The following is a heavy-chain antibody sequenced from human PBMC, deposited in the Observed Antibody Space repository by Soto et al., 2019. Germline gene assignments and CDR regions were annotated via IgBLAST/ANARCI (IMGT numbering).Heavy chain of an antibody. CDR3: ARGDCSGGSCYYLYYYGMDV. D-gene: IGHD2-15*01. V-gene: IGHV3-33*01. Sequence: PGGSLRLSCAASGFTFSSYGMHWVRQAPCKGLEWVAVIWYDGSNKYYADSVKGRFTISRDNSKNTLYLQMNSLRAEDTAVYYCARGDCSGGSCYYLYYYGMDVWGQGTTVTVSS. J-gene: IGHJ6*02. CDR1: GFTFSSYG. CDR2: IWYDGSNK.